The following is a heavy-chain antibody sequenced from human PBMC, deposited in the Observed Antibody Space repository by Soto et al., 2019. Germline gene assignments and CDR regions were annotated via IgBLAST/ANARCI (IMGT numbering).Heavy chain of an antibody. Sequence: SETLSLTCSISGYSISSGYYWGWIRQPPGKGLEWIGSIYHSGTTYYNPSLKSRVTISIDMAKNQFSLKLSSVTAADTAVYFCARSLYSSSWYAGNWGQGTLVTVSS. J-gene: IGHJ4*02. D-gene: IGHD6-13*01. V-gene: IGHV4-38-2*01. CDR3: ARSLYSSSWYAGN. CDR2: IYHSGTT. CDR1: GYSISSGYY.